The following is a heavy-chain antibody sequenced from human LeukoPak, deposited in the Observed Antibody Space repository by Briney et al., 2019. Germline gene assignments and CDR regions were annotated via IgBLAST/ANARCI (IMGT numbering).Heavy chain of an antibody. V-gene: IGHV4-4*02. CDR3: ARGFYYYDSSPFDY. CDR1: GGSISSSNW. CDR2: IYYSGST. J-gene: IGHJ4*02. Sequence: SETLSLTCAVSGGSISSSNWWSWVRQPPGKGLEWIGYIYYSGSTNYNPSLKSRVTISVDTSKNQFSLKLSSVTAADTAVYYCARGFYYYDSSPFDYWGQGTLVTVSS. D-gene: IGHD3-22*01.